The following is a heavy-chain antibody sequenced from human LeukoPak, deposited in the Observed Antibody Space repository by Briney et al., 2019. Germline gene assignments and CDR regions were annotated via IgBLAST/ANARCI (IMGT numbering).Heavy chain of an antibody. D-gene: IGHD4-17*01. Sequence: PSGTLSLTCAVSGYSISSGYYWGWIRQPPGKGLEWIANIYHSGSTYYNPSLKSRITISVDTSKNQFSLKLGSVTAADTAVYYCAGPLSYGSWFDPRGQGTLVTVSS. CDR2: IYHSGST. CDR1: GYSISSGYY. J-gene: IGHJ5*02. CDR3: AGPLSYGSWFDP. V-gene: IGHV4-38-2*01.